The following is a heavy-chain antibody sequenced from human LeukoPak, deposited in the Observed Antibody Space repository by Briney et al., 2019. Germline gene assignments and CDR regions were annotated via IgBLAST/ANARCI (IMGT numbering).Heavy chain of an antibody. CDR3: AKDPFTDYYDSSGYYDY. CDR1: GFTFSSYA. J-gene: IGHJ4*02. Sequence: PGGSLRLSCAASGFTFSSYAMSWVRQAPGKGLEWVSAISGSGGSTYYADSVKGRFTISRDNSKNTLYLQMNSLRAEDTAVYYCAKDPFTDYYDSSGYYDYWGRGTLVTVSS. CDR2: ISGSGGST. V-gene: IGHV3-23*01. D-gene: IGHD3-22*01.